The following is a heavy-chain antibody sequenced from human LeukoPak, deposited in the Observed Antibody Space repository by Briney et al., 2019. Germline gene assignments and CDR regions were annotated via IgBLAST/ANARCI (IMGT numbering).Heavy chain of an antibody. Sequence: GASVKVSCKASGGTFSSSDISSVRQAPGQGLEWMGRMIPILGIANYAQKFQGRVTITADKSTSTAYMELSSLRSEDTAVYYCARAGGVTDHFDYWGQGTLVTVSS. CDR1: GGTFSSSD. D-gene: IGHD2-21*02. V-gene: IGHV1-69*04. J-gene: IGHJ4*02. CDR3: ARAGGVTDHFDY. CDR2: MIPILGIA.